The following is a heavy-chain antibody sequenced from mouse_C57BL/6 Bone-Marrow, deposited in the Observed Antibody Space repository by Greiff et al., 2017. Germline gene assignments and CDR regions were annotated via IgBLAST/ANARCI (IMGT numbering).Heavy chain of an antibody. Sequence: QVQLQQSGAELVRPGASVKLSCKASGYTFTDYYIHWVKQRPGQGLEWIARIYPGSGNTYYNEKFKGKATLTAEKSSSTAYMQLSSLTSEDSAVYFCARGDYYGSSDWYFDVWGTGTTVTVSS. CDR3: ARGDYYGSSDWYFDV. CDR2: IYPGSGNT. V-gene: IGHV1-76*01. D-gene: IGHD1-1*01. CDR1: GYTFTDYY. J-gene: IGHJ1*03.